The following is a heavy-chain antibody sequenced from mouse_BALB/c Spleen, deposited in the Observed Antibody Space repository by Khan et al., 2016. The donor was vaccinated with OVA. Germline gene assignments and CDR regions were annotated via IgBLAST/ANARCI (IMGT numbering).Heavy chain of an antibody. CDR3: ARGYDFFAY. J-gene: IGHJ3*01. V-gene: IGHV1-26*01. CDR2: VNPNTGGS. CDR1: GYSFTLYY. Sequence: VQLQQSGPDLVKPGASVKISCKASGYSFTLYYMTWVKQSHGKSLEWIGRVNPNTGGSDYNQEFKGKAILHVDKSSNTAYMELHSLTSEDSAVYYCARGYDFFAYWGQGTLVTVSA. D-gene: IGHD2-14*01.